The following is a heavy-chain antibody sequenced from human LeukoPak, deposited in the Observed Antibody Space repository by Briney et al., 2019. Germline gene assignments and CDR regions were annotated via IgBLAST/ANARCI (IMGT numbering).Heavy chain of an antibody. J-gene: IGHJ3*02. CDR2: ISGSGGST. Sequence: GGSLRLPCAASGFAFSSYAMSWVRQAPGKGLEWVSAISGSGGSTYYADSVKGRFTISRDNSKNTLYLQMNSLRAEDTAVYYCAKDLPLRTGDIVVVPAKDQGDAFDIWGQGTMVTVSS. CDR3: AKDLPLRTGDIVVVPAKDQGDAFDI. V-gene: IGHV3-23*01. D-gene: IGHD2-2*01. CDR1: GFAFSSYA.